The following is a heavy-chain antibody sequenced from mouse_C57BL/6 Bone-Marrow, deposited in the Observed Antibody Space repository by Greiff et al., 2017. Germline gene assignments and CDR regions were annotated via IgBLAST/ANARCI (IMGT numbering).Heavy chain of an antibody. Sequence: EVQLVESGGDLVKPGGSLTLSCAASGFTFSSYGMSWVRQTPDKRLEWVATISSGGSYTYYPHSVKGRYTISRDKDKNTLYLQVSSLNSEDTAMYYCAGRGGYFDCWGQGTTLAVAS. CDR1: GFTFSSYG. CDR3: AGRGGYFDC. CDR2: ISSGGSYT. J-gene: IGHJ2*01. V-gene: IGHV5-6*01.